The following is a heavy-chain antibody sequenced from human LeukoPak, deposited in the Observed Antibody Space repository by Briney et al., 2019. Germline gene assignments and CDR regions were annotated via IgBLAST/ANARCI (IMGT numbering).Heavy chain of an antibody. Sequence: PSETLSLTCTVSGGSISSSSYYWGWIRQPPGKGLEWIGSIYYSGSTYYNPSLKSRVTISVDTSKNQFSLKLSSVTAADTAVYYCARSAASPRYFDYWGQGTLVTVSS. V-gene: IGHV4-39*01. CDR3: ARSAASPRYFDY. CDR2: IYYSGST. D-gene: IGHD2-15*01. CDR1: GGSISSSSYY. J-gene: IGHJ4*02.